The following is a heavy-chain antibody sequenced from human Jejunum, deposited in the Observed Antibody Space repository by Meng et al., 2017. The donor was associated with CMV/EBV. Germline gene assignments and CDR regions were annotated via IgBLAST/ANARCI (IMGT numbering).Heavy chain of an antibody. Sequence: TSRGDATNGVRQDPGKGLEWVAVTSYNGNSQYYTDSVKGRFTISRDNSDNMPYLQMNSLRADDTAVYYCARDGGGFNSSPFDCWGQGTLVTVSS. J-gene: IGHJ4*02. CDR3: ARDGGGFNSSPFDC. CDR1: TSRGDA. D-gene: IGHD3-16*01. CDR2: TSYNGNSQ. V-gene: IGHV3-30*04.